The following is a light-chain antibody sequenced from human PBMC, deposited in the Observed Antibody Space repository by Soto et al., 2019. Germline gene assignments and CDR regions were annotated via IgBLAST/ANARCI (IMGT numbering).Light chain of an antibody. CDR3: QQLNSYPLT. V-gene: IGKV1-9*01. Sequence: DIQLTQSPSFLSASVGDRVTITCRASQDISDYLAWYQQRPGKARKLLIYAASTLQSGVPSRFSGSGSGTEFTLTISSLQPEDCATYSCQQLNSYPLTSGGGTKVEIK. J-gene: IGKJ4*01. CDR1: QDISDY. CDR2: AAS.